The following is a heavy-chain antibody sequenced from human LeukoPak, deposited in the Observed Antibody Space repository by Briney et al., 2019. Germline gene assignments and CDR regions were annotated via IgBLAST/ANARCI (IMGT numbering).Heavy chain of an antibody. J-gene: IGHJ4*02. V-gene: IGHV3-7*01. CDR3: ARDRSHYGSGSYYNDY. CDR2: IKQDGSEK. D-gene: IGHD3-10*01. Sequence: GGSLKLFCAASGFTFRSYAMNWVRQAPGKGLEWVANIKQDGSEKYYVDSVKGRFTISRDNAKNSLYLQMNSLRAEDTAVYYCARDRSHYGSGSYYNDYWGQGTLVTVSS. CDR1: GFTFRSYA.